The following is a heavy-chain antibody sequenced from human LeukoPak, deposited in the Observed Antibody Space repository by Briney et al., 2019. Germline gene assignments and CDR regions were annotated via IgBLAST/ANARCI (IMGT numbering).Heavy chain of an antibody. CDR2: IYYSGST. V-gene: IGHV4-39*07. D-gene: IGHD6-19*01. CDR1: GGSISSSSYY. Sequence: SETLSLTCTVSGGSISSSSYYWGWIRQPPGKGLEWIGSIYYSGSTYYNPSLKSRVTISVDTSKNQFSLKLSSVTAADTAVYYCARDVRRVSSGWYWRQSRNWFDPWGQGTLVTVSS. CDR3: ARDVRRVSSGWYWRQSRNWFDP. J-gene: IGHJ5*02.